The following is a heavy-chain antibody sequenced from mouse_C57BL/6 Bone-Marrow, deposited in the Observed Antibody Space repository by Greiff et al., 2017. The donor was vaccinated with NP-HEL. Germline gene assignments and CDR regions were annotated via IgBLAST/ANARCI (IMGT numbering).Heavy chain of an antibody. CDR1: GYTFTSYW. CDR3: ARPHYYGSSHAWFAY. Sequence: VKLQQPGAELVKPGASVKLSCKASGYTFTSYWMHWVKQRPGQGLEWIGMIHPNSGSTNYNEKFKSKATLTVDKSSSTAYMQLSSLTSEDSAVYYCARPHYYGSSHAWFAYWGQGTLVTVSA. V-gene: IGHV1-64*01. D-gene: IGHD1-1*01. J-gene: IGHJ3*01. CDR2: IHPNSGST.